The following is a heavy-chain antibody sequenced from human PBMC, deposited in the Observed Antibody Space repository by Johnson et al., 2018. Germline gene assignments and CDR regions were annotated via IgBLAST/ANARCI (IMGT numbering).Heavy chain of an antibody. CDR1: GGSFNGFY. D-gene: IGHD6-6*01. Sequence: QVQLQQWGAGLLKPSETLSLTCGVSGGSFNGFYYTWIRQPPGQGLQWIGEIHDSGRSDYNASLKSRVTFSIDTSKKQFSLSLTSVTAADSGFYFCAGRISSQLDRFDSWGQGTLVTVSS. V-gene: IGHV4-34*01. CDR2: IHDSGRS. CDR3: AGRISSQLDRFDS. J-gene: IGHJ4*02.